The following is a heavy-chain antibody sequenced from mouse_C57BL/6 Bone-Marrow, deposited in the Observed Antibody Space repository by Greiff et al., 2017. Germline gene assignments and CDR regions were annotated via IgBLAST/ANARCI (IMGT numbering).Heavy chain of an antibody. CDR1: GFSFNTYA. J-gene: IGHJ4*01. CDR3: VREGYDYYAMDY. CDR2: IRSKSNNYAT. V-gene: IGHV10-1*01. Sequence: DVQLQESGGGLVQPKGSLKLSCAASGFSFNTYAMNWVRQAPGKGLEWVARIRSKSNNYATYYADSVKDRFTISRDDSESMLYLQMNNLKTEDTAMYYCVREGYDYYAMDYWGQGTSVTVSS. D-gene: IGHD2-10*02.